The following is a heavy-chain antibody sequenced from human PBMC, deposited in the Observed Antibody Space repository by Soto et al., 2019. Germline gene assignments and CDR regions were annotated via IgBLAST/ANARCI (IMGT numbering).Heavy chain of an antibody. D-gene: IGHD5-18*01. V-gene: IGHV1-18*01. Sequence: ASVKVSCKASGYTFYSHSISWVRQAPGQGLEWMGRISADNGNTKYAQKFRGRVTMTTDTSTSTVYMELRNLGSDDTAVYYCARCIQQDYYYGMDVWGQGTTVTVSS. J-gene: IGHJ6*02. CDR3: ARCIQQDYYYGMDV. CDR1: GYTFYSHS. CDR2: ISADNGNT.